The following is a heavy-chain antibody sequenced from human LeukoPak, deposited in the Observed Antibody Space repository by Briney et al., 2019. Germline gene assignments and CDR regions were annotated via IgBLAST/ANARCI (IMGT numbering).Heavy chain of an antibody. CDR1: GYTFRNYA. CDR3: ARGGYCSSATCYYFDY. J-gene: IGHJ4*02. D-gene: IGHD2-2*01. V-gene: IGHV7-4-1*02. CDR2: ISTNIGNP. Sequence: GASVKVSCKASGYTFRNYALNWVRQAPGQGPEWMGWISTNIGNPTYAQGFAGRFVFSLDTSVNTAYLRINSLKTEDTAVYYCARGGYCSSATCYYFDYWGQGTLVTVSS.